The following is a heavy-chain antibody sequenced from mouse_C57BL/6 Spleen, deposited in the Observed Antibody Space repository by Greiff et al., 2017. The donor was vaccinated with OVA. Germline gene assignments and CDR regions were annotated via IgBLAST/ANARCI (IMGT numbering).Heavy chain of an antibody. D-gene: IGHD2-1*01. V-gene: IGHV1-66*01. CDR2: IYPGSGNT. Sequence: VQLQQSGPELVKPGASVKISCTASGYSFTSYYIHWVKQRPGQGLEWIGWIYPGSGNTKYNEKFKGKATLTADTSSSTAYMQLSSLTSADAAVYDCAREDYGNSYWYFDVWGTGTTVTVSA. CDR1: GYSFTSYY. CDR3: AREDYGNSYWYFDV. J-gene: IGHJ1*03.